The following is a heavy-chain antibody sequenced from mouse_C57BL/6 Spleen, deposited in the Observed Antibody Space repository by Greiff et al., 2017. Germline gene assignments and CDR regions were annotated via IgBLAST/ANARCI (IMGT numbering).Heavy chain of an antibody. J-gene: IGHJ2*01. CDR3: ARRAYGSSPHYFDY. V-gene: IGHV1-69*01. Sequence: QVQLQQPGAELVMPGASVKLSCKASGYTFTSYWMHWVQQRPGQGLEWIGEIDPSASYTNYNQKFKGKSTLTVDKSSSTAYMQLSSLTSEDSAVYYCARRAYGSSPHYFDYWGQGTTLTVSS. CDR2: IDPSASYT. D-gene: IGHD1-1*01. CDR1: GYTFTSYW.